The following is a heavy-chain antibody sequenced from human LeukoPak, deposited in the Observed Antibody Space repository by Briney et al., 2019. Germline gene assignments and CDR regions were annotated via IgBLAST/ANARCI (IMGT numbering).Heavy chain of an antibody. J-gene: IGHJ6*03. CDR3: ASGVVVPAAFMDV. V-gene: IGHV4-59*01. D-gene: IGHD2-2*01. Sequence: SETLSLTCTVSGDSIRSYYWSWVRQPPGKGLEWIGYIYYSGSTNYSPSLKSRVTISLDTSKNQFSLKVSSVTAADTAVYYCASGVVVPAAFMDVWGKGTTVTVSS. CDR2: IYYSGST. CDR1: GDSIRSYY.